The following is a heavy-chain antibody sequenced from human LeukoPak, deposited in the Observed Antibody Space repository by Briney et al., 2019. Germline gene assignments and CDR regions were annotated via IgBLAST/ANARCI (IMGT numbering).Heavy chain of an antibody. CDR1: GFTFDDYA. Sequence: PGRSLRLSCAASGFTFDDYAMHWVRQAPGKGLEWVSGISWNSGSIGYADSVKGRFTISRDNAKNSLYLQMNSLRAEDTAVYYCAREGCRGSSCHPEPYGTGDYYLYYFDYWGQGSLVTVSS. D-gene: IGHD3-22*01. CDR3: AREGCRGSSCHPEPYGTGDYYLYYFDY. V-gene: IGHV3-9*01. CDR2: ISWNSGSI. J-gene: IGHJ4*02.